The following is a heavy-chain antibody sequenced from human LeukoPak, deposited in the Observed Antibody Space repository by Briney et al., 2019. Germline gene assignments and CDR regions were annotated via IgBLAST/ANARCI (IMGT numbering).Heavy chain of an antibody. D-gene: IGHD3-10*01. CDR2: IYVTDLI. CDR3: ARGFGSGTSPFDN. Sequence: SGTLSLTCTVSGGPIRGYYWSWIRQTAGKGLEWIGGIYVTDLINYNPSLKSRVTISVDMSKNQLSLNLTSVTAADTAIYYCARGFGSGTSPFDNWGRGTLVTVSS. CDR1: GGPIRGYY. V-gene: IGHV4-4*07. J-gene: IGHJ4*02.